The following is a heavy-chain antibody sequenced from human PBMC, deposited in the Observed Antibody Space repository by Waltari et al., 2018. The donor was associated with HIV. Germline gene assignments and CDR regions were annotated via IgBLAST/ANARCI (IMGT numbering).Heavy chain of an antibody. CDR3: ARDINGGWGY. Sequence: EVQLVESGGGLVQPGGSLRLSCAASGFTFSNYTMNWVRQDPGEWLEWVSYISRSSSSIFYADAVKGRFTISRDNAKNSLYLQMNSLRVEDTAVYYCARDINGGWGYWGQGTLVTVAS. CDR2: ISRSSSSI. V-gene: IGHV3-48*01. J-gene: IGHJ4*02. CDR1: GFTFSNYT. D-gene: IGHD7-27*01.